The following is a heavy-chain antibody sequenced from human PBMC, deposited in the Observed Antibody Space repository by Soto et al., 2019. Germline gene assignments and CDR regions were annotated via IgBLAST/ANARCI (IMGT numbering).Heavy chain of an antibody. Sequence: PGGSLRLSCAASGFTFTNYWMHWVRQVPGKGLVWVSRIDGVGTGTSYSDSVRGRFTISRDNAENTLYLQMNSLRAEDTAVYYCAKDGCPDGICYVRDHWFDPWGQGAQVTVSS. J-gene: IGHJ5*02. CDR3: AKDGCPDGICYVRDHWFDP. D-gene: IGHD2-8*01. CDR1: GFTFTNYW. CDR2: IDGVGTGT. V-gene: IGHV3-74*01.